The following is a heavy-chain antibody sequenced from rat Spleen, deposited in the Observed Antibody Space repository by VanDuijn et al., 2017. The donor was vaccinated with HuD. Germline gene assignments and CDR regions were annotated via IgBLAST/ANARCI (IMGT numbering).Heavy chain of an antibody. J-gene: IGHJ2*01. CDR2: ISYDGDST. CDR3: ERKNCPYYFDY. D-gene: IGHD5-1*01. CDR1: GFTFSAYG. V-gene: IGHV5-20*01. Sequence: EVQLVESDGGLVQPGRSLKLSCAASGFTFSAYGLAWVLQAPTRGLEWVASISYDGDSTYYRDSVKGRFTISRDNAKTTLYLQMDSLGSEDTATYYCERKNCPYYFDYWVQGVMVTVSS.